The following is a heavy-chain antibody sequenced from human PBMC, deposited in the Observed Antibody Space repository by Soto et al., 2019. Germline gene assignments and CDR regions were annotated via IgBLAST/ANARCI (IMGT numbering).Heavy chain of an antibody. V-gene: IGHV1-69*01. CDR2: IIPIFGTA. D-gene: IGHD5-18*01. J-gene: IGHJ4*02. CDR3: ARADGYSYGHGGVDY. CDR1: GGTFSSSA. Sequence: QVQLVQSGAEVKKPGSSVKVSCKASGGTFSSSAISWVRQAPGKGLEWMGGIIPIFGTANYAQKFQGRVTITADESTSTAYMELSSLRSEDTAVYYCARADGYSYGHGGVDYWGQGTLVTVSS.